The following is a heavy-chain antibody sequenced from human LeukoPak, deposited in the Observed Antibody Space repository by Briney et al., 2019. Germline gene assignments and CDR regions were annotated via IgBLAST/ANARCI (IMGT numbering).Heavy chain of an antibody. CDR2: INHSGST. V-gene: IGHV4-39*07. D-gene: IGHD6-13*01. CDR3: ARRCSSSGPDY. CDR1: GGSISSGSYY. Sequence: SETLSLTCTVSGGSISSGSYYWSWIRQPPGKGLEWIGEINHSGSTNYNPSLKSRVTISVDTSKNQFSLKLSSVTAADTAVYYCARRCSSSGPDYWGQGTLVTVSS. J-gene: IGHJ4*02.